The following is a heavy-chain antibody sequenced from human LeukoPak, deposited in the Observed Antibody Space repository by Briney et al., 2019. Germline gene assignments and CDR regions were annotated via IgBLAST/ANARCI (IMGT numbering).Heavy chain of an antibody. CDR2: IYYSGTT. J-gene: IGHJ4*02. Sequence: SETLSLTCTVPGGSFSSYWWSWIRQPPGKGLDWIGYIYYSGTTNYNPSLKSRVTISVDTSKNQFSLKLSSVTAADTAVYYCARGSIEAAGIFDYWGQGTLVTVSS. CDR1: GGSFSSYW. V-gene: IGHV4-59*01. CDR3: ARGSIEAAGIFDY. D-gene: IGHD6-13*01.